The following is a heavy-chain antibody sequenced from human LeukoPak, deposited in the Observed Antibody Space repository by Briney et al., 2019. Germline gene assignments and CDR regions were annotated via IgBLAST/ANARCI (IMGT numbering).Heavy chain of an antibody. J-gene: IGHJ4*02. CDR3: AREHYDILTGYYRDFDY. CDR1: GFTFSSYE. Sequence: GGSLRLSCAASGFTFSSYEMNWVRQAPGKGLEWVSYISSSGSTIYYADSVKGRFTISRDYAKNSLYLQMNSLRAEDTAVYYCAREHYDILTGYYRDFDYWGQGTLVTVSS. V-gene: IGHV3-48*03. D-gene: IGHD3-9*01. CDR2: ISSSGSTI.